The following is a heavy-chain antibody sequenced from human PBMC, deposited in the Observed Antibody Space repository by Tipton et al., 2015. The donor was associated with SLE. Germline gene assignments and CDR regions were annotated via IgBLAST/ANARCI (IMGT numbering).Heavy chain of an antibody. V-gene: IGHV4-38-2*02. CDR3: ARFLVQGVYYKGLDV. J-gene: IGHJ6*02. Sequence: TLSLTCSVSGYSISSGFYWGWIRQPPGKGLQWIGCIYHTGSTYYDPSLKSRVTISVDTSKNQFSLKVTSVTAADTALYFCARFLVQGVYYKGLDVWGQGTTVTV. CDR1: GYSISSGFY. CDR2: IYHTGST. D-gene: IGHD3-10*01.